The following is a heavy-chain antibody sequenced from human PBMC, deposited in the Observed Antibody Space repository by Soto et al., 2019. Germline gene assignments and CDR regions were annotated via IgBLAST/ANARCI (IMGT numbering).Heavy chain of an antibody. CDR3: ALKPDYYDSRFDP. V-gene: IGHV2-5*02. D-gene: IGHD3-22*01. CDR1: GLSLNTNGVG. Sequence: QITLKVSGPTLVRPTQTLTLTCTLSGLSLNTNGVGVGWIRQPPGKALEWLTLTYWDDEKRYSPSMKSRLTITKDTSENEVVLTMTYMDPVATATYYCALKPDYYDSRFDPWGPGTLVTVSS. J-gene: IGHJ5*02. CDR2: TYWDDEK.